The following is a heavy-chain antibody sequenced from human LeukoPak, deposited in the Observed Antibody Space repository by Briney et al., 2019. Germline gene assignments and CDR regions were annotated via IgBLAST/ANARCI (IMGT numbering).Heavy chain of an antibody. D-gene: IGHD3-9*01. CDR3: ARDYDILTGFLGWFDP. CDR2: IIHRGST. J-gene: IGHJ5*02. CDR1: GGSFSGYY. V-gene: IGHV4-34*12. Sequence: SETLSLTCAVYGGSFSGYYWSWIRQPPGKGLEWIGEIIHRGSTNYNPSLKSRVTISVDTSKNQFSLKLSSVTAADTAVYYCARDYDILTGFLGWFDPWGQGTLVTVSS.